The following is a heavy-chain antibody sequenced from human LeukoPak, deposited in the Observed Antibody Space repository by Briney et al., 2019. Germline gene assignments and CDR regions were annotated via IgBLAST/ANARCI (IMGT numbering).Heavy chain of an antibody. Sequence: SETLSLACTVSGGSISSGSYYWGWIRQPPGKGLEWIGISGSTYSNPSLKSRVTISVDTSKNQFSLKLSSVTAADTAVYYCARGPYHYYDSSGYWVYWGQGTLVTVSS. CDR3: ARGPYHYYDSSGYWVY. J-gene: IGHJ4*02. V-gene: IGHV4-39*07. CDR1: GGSISSGSYY. D-gene: IGHD3-22*01. CDR2: SGST.